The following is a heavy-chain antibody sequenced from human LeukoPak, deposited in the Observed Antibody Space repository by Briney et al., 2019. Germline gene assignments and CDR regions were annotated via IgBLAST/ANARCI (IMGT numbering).Heavy chain of an antibody. CDR1: GFIFRNYG. CDR3: ARDYELDILTGYLGY. V-gene: IGHV3-30*03. CDR2: ISYDGSNK. J-gene: IGHJ4*02. D-gene: IGHD3-9*01. Sequence: GTLRLSCAASGFIFRNYGMNWVRQPPGKGLEWVAVISYDGSNKYYADSVKGRFTISRDNSKNTLYLQMNSLRAEDTAVYYCARDYELDILTGYLGYWGQGTLVTVSS.